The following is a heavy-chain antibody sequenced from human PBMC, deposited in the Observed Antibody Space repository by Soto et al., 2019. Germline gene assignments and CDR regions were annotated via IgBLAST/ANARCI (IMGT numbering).Heavy chain of an antibody. V-gene: IGHV4-39*01. CDR3: ARQGRSHYFS. J-gene: IGHJ5*02. CDR1: GGSISSSSYY. CDR2: IYYSGST. D-gene: IGHD2-15*01. Sequence: SETLSLTCTVSGGSISSSSYYWGWIRQPPGKGLEWIGSIYYSGSTYYNPSLKSRVTISVDTSKNQFSLKLSSVTGADTAVYYCARQGRSHYFSWGQGTLVTVSS.